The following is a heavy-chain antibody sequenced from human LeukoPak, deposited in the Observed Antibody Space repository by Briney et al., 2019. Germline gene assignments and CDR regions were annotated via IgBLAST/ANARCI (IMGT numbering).Heavy chain of an antibody. J-gene: IGHJ4*02. D-gene: IGHD6-13*01. V-gene: IGHV3-53*01. Sequence: PGGSLRLSCAASGFTVSSNYMSWVRQAPGKGLEWVSVIYSGGSTYYADSVKGRFTISRDNSKNTLYLQMNSLRAGDTAVYYCARGYSSSWVFDYWGQGTPVTVSS. CDR2: IYSGGST. CDR3: ARGYSSSWVFDY. CDR1: GFTVSSNY.